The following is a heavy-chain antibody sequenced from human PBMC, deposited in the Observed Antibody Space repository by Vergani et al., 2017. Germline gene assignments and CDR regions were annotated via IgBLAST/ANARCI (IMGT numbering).Heavy chain of an antibody. CDR3: AKAGIVVPAAITGIRAYYYYYMDV. Sequence: EVQLLESGGGLVQPGGSLRLSCAASGSTFSSYAMSWVRQAPGKGLEWVSAISGSGGSTYYADSVKGRFTISRDNSKNTLYLQMNSLRAEDTAVYYCAKAGIVVPAAITGIRAYYYYYMDVWGKGTTVTVSS. CDR2: ISGSGGST. CDR1: GSTFSSYA. V-gene: IGHV3-23*01. J-gene: IGHJ6*03. D-gene: IGHD2-2*01.